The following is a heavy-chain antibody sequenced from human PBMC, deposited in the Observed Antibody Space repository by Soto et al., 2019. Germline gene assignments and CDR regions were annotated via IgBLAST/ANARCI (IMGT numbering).Heavy chain of an antibody. CDR2: IWYDGSNK. Sequence: QVQLVESGGGVVQPGRSLRLSCAASGFTFSSYGMHWVRQAPGKGLEWVAVIWYDGSNKYYADSVKGRFTISRDNSKNTLYLQMNSLRAEDTAVYYCPRGGPITFRGVMEYWGQGTLVTVSS. CDR1: GFTFSSYG. V-gene: IGHV3-33*01. D-gene: IGHD3-16*01. CDR3: PRGGPITFRGVMEY. J-gene: IGHJ4*02.